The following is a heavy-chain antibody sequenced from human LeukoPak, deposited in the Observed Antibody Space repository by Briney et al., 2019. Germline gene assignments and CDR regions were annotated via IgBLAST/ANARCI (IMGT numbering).Heavy chain of an antibody. Sequence: SETLSLTCGVSGTSFTFYYCSWTRQTPGEGLEWIGEVNHSGYTNMNPSLKSRVTISVDTSKNQFSLMMTSVTAADTAVYFCARMTTGHDYWGQGTLVTVSS. D-gene: IGHD4-17*01. J-gene: IGHJ4*02. CDR2: VNHSGYT. V-gene: IGHV4-34*01. CDR3: ARMTTGHDY. CDR1: GTSFTFYY.